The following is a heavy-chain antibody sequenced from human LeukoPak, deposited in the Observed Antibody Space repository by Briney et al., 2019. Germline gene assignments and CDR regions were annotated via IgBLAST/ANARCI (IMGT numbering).Heavy chain of an antibody. J-gene: IGHJ4*02. CDR1: GASISGDSITSDGYY. CDR2: IYYTGTT. Sequence: SETLSLTCTVSGASISGDSITSDGYYWSWLRQHPGKGLEWIGYIYYTGTTYYNPSLKSRVTISRDTSKNLFSLRLNSVTAADTAVYYCARRPDTSPFDYWGQGILVTVSS. V-gene: IGHV4-31*03. CDR3: ARRPDTSPFDY. D-gene: IGHD2-2*02.